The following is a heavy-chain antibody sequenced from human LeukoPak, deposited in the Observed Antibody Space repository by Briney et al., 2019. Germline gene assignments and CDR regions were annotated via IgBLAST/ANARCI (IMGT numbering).Heavy chain of an antibody. D-gene: IGHD3-22*01. J-gene: IGHJ4*02. V-gene: IGHV4-61*02. Sequence: SQTLSLTCTVSGGSISSGSYYWSWIRQPAGKGLEWIGRIYTGGSTNYNPSLKSRVTISVDTSKNQFSLKLSSVTAADTAVYYCARSLSPDSSGYSRAFDYWGQGTLVTVSS. CDR3: ARSLSPDSSGYSRAFDY. CDR2: IYTGGST. CDR1: GGSISSGSYY.